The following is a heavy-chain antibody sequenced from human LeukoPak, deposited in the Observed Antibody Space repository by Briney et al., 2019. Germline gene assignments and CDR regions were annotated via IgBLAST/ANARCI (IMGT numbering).Heavy chain of an antibody. CDR3: ARGDIAAAVNWFDP. CDR2: ISAYNGNT. CDR1: GYTFTSYG. V-gene: IGHV1-18*01. Sequence: GASVKVSCKASGYTFTSYGISWVRQAPGQGLEWMGWISAYNGNTNYAQKFQGRVTMTRNTSISTAYMELSSLRSEDTAVYYCARGDIAAAVNWFDPWGQGTLVTVSS. J-gene: IGHJ5*02. D-gene: IGHD6-13*01.